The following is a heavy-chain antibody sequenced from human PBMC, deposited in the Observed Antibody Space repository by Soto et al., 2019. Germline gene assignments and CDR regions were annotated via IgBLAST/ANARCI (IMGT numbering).Heavy chain of an antibody. CDR1: GFPLSTSGVG. J-gene: IGHJ5*02. CDR2: IYWDDDK. CDR3: GLSGSSWYGGGWFDP. Sequence: QITLKESGPTLVKPTQTLTLTCTFSGFPLSTSGVGVGWIRQPPGKALEWLALIYWDDDKRYSPSLKSRLNITKDTSKNQLVRTMTNMDPVDTATYYCGLSGSSWYGGGWFDPWGQGTLVTVSS. D-gene: IGHD6-13*01. V-gene: IGHV2-5*02.